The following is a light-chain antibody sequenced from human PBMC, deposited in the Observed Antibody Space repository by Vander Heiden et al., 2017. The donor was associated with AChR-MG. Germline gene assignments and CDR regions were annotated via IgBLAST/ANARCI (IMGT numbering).Light chain of an antibody. J-gene: IGLJ2*01. V-gene: IGLV1-40*01. CDR3: QSYDTTLTTVV. CDR2: DNN. CDR1: SSNFGAGSD. Sequence: QPVLTHPPSVSGAPGQRVSISCTGSSSNFGAGSDVHWYQHLPRTTPKLLIFDNNNRPSGVPDRFSGSKSDTSASLDITGLQAEDEADYYCQSYDTTLTTVVFGGGTKLTVL.